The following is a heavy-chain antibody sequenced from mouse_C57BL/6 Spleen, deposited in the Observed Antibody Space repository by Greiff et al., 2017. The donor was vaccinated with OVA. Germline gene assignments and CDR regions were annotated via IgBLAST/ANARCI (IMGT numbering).Heavy chain of an antibody. CDR2: INPNNGGT. CDR1: GYTFTDYY. J-gene: IGHJ3*01. CDR3: ASPAGAPFAY. V-gene: IGHV1-26*01. Sequence: VQLQQSGPELVKPGASVKISCKASGYTFTDYYMNWVKQSHGKSLEWIGDINPNNGGTSYNQKFKGKATLTVDKSSSTAYMELRSLTSEDSAVYYCASPAGAPFAYWGQGTLVTVSA.